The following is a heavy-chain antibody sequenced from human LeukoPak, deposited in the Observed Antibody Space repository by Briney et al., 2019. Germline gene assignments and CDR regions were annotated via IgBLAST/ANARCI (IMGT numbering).Heavy chain of an antibody. Sequence: GDSAEVSCKASGYTFTSYYMHRVRQAPGQGPGWMGIINPSGGSTSYARMFQGRVTMTKDTYTSTVYMELSSLRAEDTAVYYCARGSSYGDHPYYFDYWGQGTLVTVSS. CDR2: INPSGGST. CDR3: ARGSSYGDHPYYFDY. J-gene: IGHJ4*02. CDR1: GYTFTSYY. D-gene: IGHD4-17*01. V-gene: IGHV1-46*01.